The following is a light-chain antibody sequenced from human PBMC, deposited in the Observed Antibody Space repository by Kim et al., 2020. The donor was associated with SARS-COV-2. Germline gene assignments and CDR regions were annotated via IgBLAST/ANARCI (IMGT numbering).Light chain of an antibody. J-gene: IGLJ3*02. CDR1: SSKVGNNY. CDR2: ENN. CDR3: GTWDSSLSELV. V-gene: IGLV1-51*01. Sequence: GQKVTIACSGSSSKVGNNYVSWYQQLPGTATKLLIYENNKRPAAIPDRFSGSKSGTSATLGITGLQTGDEADYYCGTWDSSLSELVFGGGTKLTVL.